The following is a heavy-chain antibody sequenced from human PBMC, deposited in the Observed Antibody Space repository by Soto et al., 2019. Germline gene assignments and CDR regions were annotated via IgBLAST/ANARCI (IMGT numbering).Heavy chain of an antibody. CDR2: ISYDGSNK. D-gene: IGHD6-13*01. J-gene: IGHJ6*02. Sequence: GGSLRLSCAASGFTFSSYGMHWVRQAPGKGLEWVAVISYDGSNKSYADSVKGRFTISRDNSKNTLYLQMNSLRAEDTAVYYCAKGGFRKSGYSSSWSTGARYYGMDVWGQGTTVTVSS. CDR1: GFTFSSYG. V-gene: IGHV3-30*18. CDR3: AKGGFRKSGYSSSWSTGARYYGMDV.